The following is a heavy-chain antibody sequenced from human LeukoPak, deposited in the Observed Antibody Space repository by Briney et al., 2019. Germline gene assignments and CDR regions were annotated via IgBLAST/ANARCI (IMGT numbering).Heavy chain of an antibody. CDR1: GYTFTGYY. V-gene: IGHV1-2*02. J-gene: IGHJ4*02. D-gene: IGHD3-9*01. CDR3: ARGGGSILTGDY. CDR2: INPKSGGT. Sequence: ASVKVSCKASGYTFTGYYMYWVRQAPGQGLDWMGWINPKSGGTNYAQKFQGRVTMTRDTSISTAYMELRSLRSDDTAVYYCARGGGSILTGDYWGQGTLVTVSS.